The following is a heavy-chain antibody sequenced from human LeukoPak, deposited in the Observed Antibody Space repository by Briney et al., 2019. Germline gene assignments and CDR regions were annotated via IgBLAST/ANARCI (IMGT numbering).Heavy chain of an antibody. Sequence: GGSLRLSCSVSGSSFSTNVMHWGRHAPGKGLEYVSSISSDGDNTYYADSVKGRFTISRDNSKNTLYLQMSSLRADDTAVYYCVRGTGYWGQGTLVTVSS. CDR2: ISSDGDNT. J-gene: IGHJ4*02. CDR3: VRGTGY. V-gene: IGHV3-64D*06. CDR1: GSSFSTNV.